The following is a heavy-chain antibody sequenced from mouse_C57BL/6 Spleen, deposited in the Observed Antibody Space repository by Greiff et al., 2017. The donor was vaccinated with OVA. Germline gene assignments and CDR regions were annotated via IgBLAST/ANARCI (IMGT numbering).Heavy chain of an antibody. CDR2: VNPSNGGI. CDR3: FSFDASGYGAY. V-gene: IGHV1-53*01. J-gene: IGHJ3*01. CDR1: GYTFTSYW. D-gene: IGHD3-2*02. Sequence: QVQLQQPGTELVKPGASVKLSCKASGYTFTSYWMHWVKQRPGQGLEWIGNVNPSNGGINYNEQFKSKATLTVDKSSSTAYMQLISLTSKDSAVYYCFSFDASGYGAYWGQGTLVTVSA.